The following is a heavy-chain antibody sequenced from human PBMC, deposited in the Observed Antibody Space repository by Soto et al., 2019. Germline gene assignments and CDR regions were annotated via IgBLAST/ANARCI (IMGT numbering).Heavy chain of an antibody. Sequence: GGSLRLSCAASGFTFSSYWMHWVRQAPGKGLVWVSRINSDGSTTSYADSVKGRFTISRDNAKNTLYLQMNSLRAEDTAVYYCAREVRVYCTNGACYPYYYYYGMDVWGLGTTVTVSS. CDR1: GFTFSSYW. D-gene: IGHD2-8*01. V-gene: IGHV3-74*01. CDR2: INSDGSTT. CDR3: AREVRVYCTNGACYPYYYYYGMDV. J-gene: IGHJ6*02.